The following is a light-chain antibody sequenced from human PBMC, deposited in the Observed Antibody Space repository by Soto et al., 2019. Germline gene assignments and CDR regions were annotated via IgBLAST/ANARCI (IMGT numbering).Light chain of an antibody. CDR1: QSISYW. CDR3: QQYNSYPYT. CDR2: KAS. J-gene: IGKJ5*01. V-gene: IGKV1-5*03. Sequence: DIQMTQSPSTLAASLGDRVTITCRASQSISYWLAWYQQTPGKAPKLLIYKASSLQSGVPSRFRGSGSGTEFTLTISSLQPDDFETFYCQQYNSYPYTFGQGTRLEIK.